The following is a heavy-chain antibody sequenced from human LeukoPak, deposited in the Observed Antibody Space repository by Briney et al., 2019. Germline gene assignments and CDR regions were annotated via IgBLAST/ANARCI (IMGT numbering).Heavy chain of an antibody. CDR3: ARGSLAGAYCGGDCFPLFDY. D-gene: IGHD2-21*02. CDR1: GGSISSYY. Sequence: TETLSLTCTASGGSISSYYWSWIRQTPGKGLEWIGYNHYNGSTYYSPSLKSRVTISRDTSKNQFSLKLSSVTAADTAVYYCARGSLAGAYCGGDCFPLFDYWGQGTLVTVSS. J-gene: IGHJ4*02. V-gene: IGHV4-59*06. CDR2: NHYNGST.